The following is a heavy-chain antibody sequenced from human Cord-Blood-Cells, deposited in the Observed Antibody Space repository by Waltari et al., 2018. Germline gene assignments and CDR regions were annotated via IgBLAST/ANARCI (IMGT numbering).Heavy chain of an antibody. D-gene: IGHD2-2*02. CDR3: TTTIYCSSTSCYKWFDY. Sequence: EVQLVESGGGLVKPGGSLRLSCAASGFTFSNAWMSWVRQAPGKGLEWVGRIKRKTDGGKTDYAAPVKGRFTISRDDSKNTLYLQMNSLKTEDTAVYYCTTTIYCSSTSCYKWFDYWGQGTLVTVSS. V-gene: IGHV3-15*01. J-gene: IGHJ4*02. CDR1: GFTFSNAW. CDR2: IKRKTDGGKT.